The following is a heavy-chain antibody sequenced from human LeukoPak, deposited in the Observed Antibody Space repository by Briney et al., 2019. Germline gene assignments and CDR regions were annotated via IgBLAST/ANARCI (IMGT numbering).Heavy chain of an antibody. CDR3: ARVPLNFEYSSSSSYYYYYMDV. V-gene: IGHV1-69*05. D-gene: IGHD6-6*01. J-gene: IGHJ6*03. CDR2: IIPIFGTA. Sequence: SVKVSCKASGGTFSSYGISWVRQAPGQGLEGMGGIIPIFGTANYAQKFQGRVTITTDESTSTAYMELSSLRSEDTAVYYCARVPLNFEYSSSSSYYYYYMDVWGKGTTVTVSS. CDR1: GGTFSSYG.